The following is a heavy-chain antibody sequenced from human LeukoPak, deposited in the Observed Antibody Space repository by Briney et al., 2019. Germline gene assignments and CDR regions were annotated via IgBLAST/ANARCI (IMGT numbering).Heavy chain of an antibody. Sequence: ASVKVSCKASGYTFTGYYMQWVRQAPGQGLEWMGWINPNSGGTNYAQKFQGRVTMTRDTSISTAYMELSRLRSDDTAVYYCAREGLLWFGELLSYYYYGMDVWGQGTTVTVSS. D-gene: IGHD3-10*01. J-gene: IGHJ6*02. CDR1: GYTFTGYY. V-gene: IGHV1-2*02. CDR3: AREGLLWFGELLSYYYYGMDV. CDR2: INPNSGGT.